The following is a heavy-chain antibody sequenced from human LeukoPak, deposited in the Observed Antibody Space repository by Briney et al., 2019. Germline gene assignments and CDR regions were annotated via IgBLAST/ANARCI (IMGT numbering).Heavy chain of an antibody. CDR2: VKTKGDGGAA. J-gene: IGHJ5*02. Sequence: GGSLRLSCTASGFTFGDYAMSWVRQAPGKGLEWVGRVKTKGDGGAADYAAPVKGRFTISRGDSTKTLYLQMNSLKTEDTAVYYCTTDRMIYATNWAVSWFDPWGQGTLVTVSS. CDR1: GFTFGDYA. D-gene: IGHD2-8*01. V-gene: IGHV3-15*01. CDR3: TTDRMIYATNWAVSWFDP.